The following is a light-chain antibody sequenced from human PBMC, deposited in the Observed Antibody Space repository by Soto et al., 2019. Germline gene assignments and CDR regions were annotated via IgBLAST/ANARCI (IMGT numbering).Light chain of an antibody. CDR3: RHYTSF. J-gene: IGKJ2*01. V-gene: IGKV1-5*01. Sequence: DMQMTQSPCTLSASVGDRVTLTCRASQNINSWLAWYQQRPGKAPKLLMYDASTCESGGPTGSSGSGSVTQFTITMSRLQPDDYASYYCRHYTSFFGRGTKLEIK. CDR1: QNINSW. CDR2: DAS.